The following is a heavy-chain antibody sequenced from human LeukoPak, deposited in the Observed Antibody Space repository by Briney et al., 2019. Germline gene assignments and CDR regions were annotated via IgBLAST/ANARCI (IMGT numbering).Heavy chain of an antibody. CDR3: ARDYPNSGYDKALDY. D-gene: IGHD5-12*01. Sequence: GGSLRLSCAASGLTFSSQPMHWVRQAPGKGLEWVSVIYSGGSTYYADSVKGRFTVSRDNSKNTLYLQMNSLRAEDTAVYYCARDYPNSGYDKALDYWGQGTLVTVSS. J-gene: IGHJ4*02. CDR1: GLTFSSQP. CDR2: IYSGGST. V-gene: IGHV3-53*01.